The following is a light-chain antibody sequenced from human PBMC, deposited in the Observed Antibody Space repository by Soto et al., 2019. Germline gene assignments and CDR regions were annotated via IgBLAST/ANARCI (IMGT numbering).Light chain of an antibody. V-gene: IGKV4-1*01. CDR2: WAS. J-gene: IGKJ1*01. Sequence: DIVMTQSPDSLAVSLGERATINCKSSQSVLYGSNNQNYLAWYQQKPRQPPKLLIYWASTRESGVPDRFSGSGSGTDFTLTISSMQAEDVAVYYCQQYYNTGTFGQGTKVEI. CDR3: QQYYNTGT. CDR1: QSVLYGSNNQNY.